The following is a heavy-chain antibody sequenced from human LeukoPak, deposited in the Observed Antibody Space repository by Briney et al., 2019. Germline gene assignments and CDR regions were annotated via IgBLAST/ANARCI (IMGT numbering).Heavy chain of an antibody. CDR2: INPNSGGT. D-gene: IGHD4-11*01. Sequence: ASVKVSCKASGYTFTGYYMHWVRQAPGQGLEWMGWINPNSGGTNYAQKFQGRVTMTRDTSISTAYMELSRLRSDDTAVYYCARSGASYSNYPTYYYYYYYMDVWGKGTTVTVSS. J-gene: IGHJ6*03. CDR1: GYTFTGYY. V-gene: IGHV1-2*02. CDR3: ARSGASYSNYPTYYYYYYYMDV.